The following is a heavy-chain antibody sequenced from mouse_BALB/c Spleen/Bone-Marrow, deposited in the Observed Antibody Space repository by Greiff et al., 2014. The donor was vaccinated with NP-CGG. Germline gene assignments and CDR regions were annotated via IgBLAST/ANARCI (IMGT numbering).Heavy chain of an antibody. Sequence: QVQGVESGAELVRPGVSVKISCKGSGYTFTDYAVHWVKQSHTKSLEWIGLISSYYGDATYNQKFKGKATMTVDKSSSTAFLELARLTSEDSAIYYCARSGKVRNAMDYWGQGTSVTVSS. V-gene: IGHV1-67*01. CDR3: ARSGKVRNAMDY. CDR2: ISSYYGDA. CDR1: GYTFTDYA. J-gene: IGHJ4*01. D-gene: IGHD2-14*01.